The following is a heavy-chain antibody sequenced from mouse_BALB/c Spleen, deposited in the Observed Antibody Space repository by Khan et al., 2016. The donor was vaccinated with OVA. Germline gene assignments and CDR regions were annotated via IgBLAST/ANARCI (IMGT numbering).Heavy chain of an antibody. D-gene: IGHD1-1*01. CDR2: VSTGGGYT. CDR1: GFTFSTYG. J-gene: IGHJ3*01. CDR3: ARLAYYYDSEGFAY. V-gene: IGHV5-6*01. Sequence: EVQLQESGGDLVKPGGSLKLSCAASGFTFSTYGMSWVRQTPDKRLEWVATVSTGGGYTYYPDSVKGRFTISRDNAKNTLYLPMSSLKSEDTAMFYCARLAYYYDSEGFAYWGQGTLVTVSA.